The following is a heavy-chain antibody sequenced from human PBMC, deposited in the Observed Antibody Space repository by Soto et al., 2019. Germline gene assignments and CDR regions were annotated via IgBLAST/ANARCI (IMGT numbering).Heavy chain of an antibody. D-gene: IGHD1-7*01. CDR2: INPNSGGT. J-gene: IGHJ6*02. CDR1: GYTFTGYY. Sequence: GASVKVSCKASGYTFTGYYMHWVRQAPGQGLEWMGWINPNSGGTNYAQKLQGRVTMTTDTSTSTAYMELRSLRSDDTAVYYCARDGKTGTTNYYYYYGMDVWGQGTTVTVSS. CDR3: ARDGKTGTTNYYYYYGMDV. V-gene: IGHV1-2*02.